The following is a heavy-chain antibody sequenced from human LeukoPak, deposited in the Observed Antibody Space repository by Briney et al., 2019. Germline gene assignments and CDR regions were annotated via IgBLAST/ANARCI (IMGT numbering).Heavy chain of an antibody. CDR3: AGTSFGVLTGPFDY. CDR2: INHSGST. J-gene: IGHJ4*02. V-gene: IGHV4-34*08. Sequence: PSETLSLTCAVYGGTFSGYYWSWLRQPPAKGLEWIAEINHSGSTNYNPSLKSRVTISVDTSKNQFSLKQNSVSAAGTGVYCCAGTSFGVLTGPFDYWGERTRVTVSS. CDR1: GGTFSGYY. D-gene: IGHD3-3*01.